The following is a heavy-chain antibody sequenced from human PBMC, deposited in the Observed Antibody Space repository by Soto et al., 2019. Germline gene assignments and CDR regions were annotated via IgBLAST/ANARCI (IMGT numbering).Heavy chain of an antibody. V-gene: IGHV3-21*01. CDR1: GFTFSSYS. CDR3: ARDFNPLGPGAFDI. D-gene: IGHD7-27*01. CDR2: ISSSSSYI. Sequence: GGSLRLSCAASGFTFSSYSMNWVRQAPGKGLEWVSSISSSSSYIYYADSVKGRFTISRDNAKNSLYLQMNSLRAEDTAVYYCARDFNPLGPGAFDIWGQGTMVTVSS. J-gene: IGHJ3*02.